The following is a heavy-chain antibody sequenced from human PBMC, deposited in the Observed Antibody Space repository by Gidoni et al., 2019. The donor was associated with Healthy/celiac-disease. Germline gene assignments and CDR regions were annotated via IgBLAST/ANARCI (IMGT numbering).Heavy chain of an antibody. CDR3: ARPYYYDSSAYYGDYFDS. J-gene: IGHJ4*02. CDR2: IQQDGSEK. D-gene: IGHD3-22*01. CDR1: GFPFSSYW. Sequence: EVQLVESGGGLVQPGGSLSLSCAASGFPFSSYWMSWVRQAPGKGLEWVANIQQDGSEKYYVDSVRGRFTISRDNAKKSLYLQMNSLRAEDTAVYYCARPYYYDSSAYYGDYFDSWGQGTLVTVSS. V-gene: IGHV3-7*01.